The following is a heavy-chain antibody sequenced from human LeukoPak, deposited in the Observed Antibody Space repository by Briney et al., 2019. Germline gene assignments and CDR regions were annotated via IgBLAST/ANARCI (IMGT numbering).Heavy chain of an antibody. V-gene: IGHV3-7*01. D-gene: IGHD6-13*01. CDR2: IKEDGSEK. J-gene: IGHJ4*02. CDR3: ASGRQLGY. Sequence: PGGSLRLSCAASGFTFSNYWMSWVRQAPGKGLEWVANIKEDGSEKYYVDSVKGRFTISRDNARNSLYLQINSLRAEDTAVYYCASGRQLGYWGQGTLVTVSS. CDR1: GFTFSNYW.